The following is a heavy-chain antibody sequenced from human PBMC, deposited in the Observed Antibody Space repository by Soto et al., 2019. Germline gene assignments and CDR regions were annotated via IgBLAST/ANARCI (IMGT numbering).Heavy chain of an antibody. V-gene: IGHV4-59*01. CDR2: IYYSGST. Sequence: PSETLSLTCTVSGGSISSYYWSWIRQPPGKGLEWIGYIYYSGSTNYNPSLKSRVTISVDTSKNQFSLKLSSVTAADTAVYYCARGLGYYGSGSWYYFDYWGQGTLVTVSS. D-gene: IGHD3-10*01. J-gene: IGHJ4*02. CDR3: ARGLGYYGSGSWYYFDY. CDR1: GGSISSYY.